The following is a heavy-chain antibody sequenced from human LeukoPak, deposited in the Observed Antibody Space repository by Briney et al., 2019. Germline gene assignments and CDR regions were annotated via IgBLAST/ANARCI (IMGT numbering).Heavy chain of an antibody. J-gene: IGHJ4*02. Sequence: GGSLRLSCAASGFTFSSYWMSWVRQAPGKGLEWVSSISSSSSYIYYADSVKGRFTISRDNAKNSLYLQMNSLRAEDTAVYYCARNYGLTTPFDYWGQGTLVTVSS. CDR2: ISSSSSYI. CDR3: ARNYGLTTPFDY. D-gene: IGHD4-11*01. CDR1: GFTFSSYW. V-gene: IGHV3-21*01.